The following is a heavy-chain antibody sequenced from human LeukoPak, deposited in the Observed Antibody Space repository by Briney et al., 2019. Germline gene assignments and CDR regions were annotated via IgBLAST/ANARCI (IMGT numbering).Heavy chain of an antibody. CDR2: IYPGDSDT. J-gene: IGHJ3*02. V-gene: IGHV5-51*01. CDR3: ARPDYYDTSGYYPPPHAFDI. D-gene: IGHD3-22*01. CDR1: GYSFTNYW. Sequence: GESLKISCKGSGYSFTNYWIAWVRQMPGKGLEWMGIIYPGDSDTRYSPFFQGQVTISADKSISTAYLQWDSLKASDTAMYYCARPDYYDTSGYYPPPHAFDIWGQGTMVTVSS.